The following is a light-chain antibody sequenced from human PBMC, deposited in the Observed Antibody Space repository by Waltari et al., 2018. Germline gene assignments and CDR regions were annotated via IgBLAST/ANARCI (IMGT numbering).Light chain of an antibody. CDR2: NTN. V-gene: IGLV8-61*01. Sequence: QTVLTQEPSVSVPPGGTVTLTCGLSSGSVSTNYSPSWYQQTPGQVPRTLIFNTNIRSSGVPDRFSGSILGNKAALTITGAQADDESKYYCLLYMRRGSWVFGGGTKLTVL. CDR3: LLYMRRGSWV. CDR1: SGSVSTNYS. J-gene: IGLJ3*02.